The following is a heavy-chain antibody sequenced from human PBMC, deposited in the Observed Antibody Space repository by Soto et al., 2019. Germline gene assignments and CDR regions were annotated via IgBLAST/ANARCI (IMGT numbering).Heavy chain of an antibody. CDR3: ARDDDYGDNGLDY. CDR2: ILDDGSDK. J-gene: IGHJ4*02. Sequence: QVQLVESGGGVVQPGRSLRLSCAASGFSFSSYGMHWVRQAPGKGLEWVAVILDDGSDKDYTGAVKGRFTISRDNSKNTLYLEMNSLRAEDTAVYYCARDDDYGDNGLDYWGQGTLVTVSS. V-gene: IGHV3-33*01. CDR1: GFSFSSYG. D-gene: IGHD4-17*01.